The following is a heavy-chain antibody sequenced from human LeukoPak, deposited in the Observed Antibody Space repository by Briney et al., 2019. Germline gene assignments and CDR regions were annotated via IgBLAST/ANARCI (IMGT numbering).Heavy chain of an antibody. Sequence: GSLRLSCAASGFTFSSHAMNWIRQPPGKGLEWIGSIYYSGSTYYNPSLKSRVTISVDTSKNQFSLKLSSVTAADTAVYYCARGGIVGATFDYWGQGTLVTVSS. CDR3: ARGGIVGATFDY. CDR1: GFTFSSHA. V-gene: IGHV4-39*07. J-gene: IGHJ4*02. CDR2: IYYSGST. D-gene: IGHD1-26*01.